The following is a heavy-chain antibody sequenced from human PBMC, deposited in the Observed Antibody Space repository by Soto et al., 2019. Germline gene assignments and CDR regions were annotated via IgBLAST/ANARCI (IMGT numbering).Heavy chain of an antibody. D-gene: IGHD3-16*01. V-gene: IGHV3-30*03. Sequence: VQLVESGGGFVQPGRSLRLSCAASGFTFSDYVMHWVRQAPGKGLEWVAVVSHDGRNTHYADSVKGRFTISRASSKYTVSLEMSSLTAAATAFYYWARGGLQGLVTYDFKFWGQGALVTGSS. CDR2: VSHDGRNT. CDR1: GFTFSDYV. CDR3: ARGGLQGLVTYDFKF. J-gene: IGHJ4*02.